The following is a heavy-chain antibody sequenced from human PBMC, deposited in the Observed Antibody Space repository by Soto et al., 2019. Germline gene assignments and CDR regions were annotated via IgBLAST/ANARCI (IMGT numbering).Heavy chain of an antibody. D-gene: IGHD2-2*01. CDR3: ARSEEYRKSVGYGMDV. V-gene: IGHV1-69*01. CDR1: GYTFTSYD. CDR2: IIPIFGTA. J-gene: IGHJ6*02. Sequence: QVQLVQSGAEVKKPGASVKVSCKASGYTFTSYDINWVRQATGQGLEWMGGIIPIFGTANYAQKFQGRVTITADESTSTAYMELSSLRSEDTAVYYCARSEEYRKSVGYGMDVWGQGTTVTVSS.